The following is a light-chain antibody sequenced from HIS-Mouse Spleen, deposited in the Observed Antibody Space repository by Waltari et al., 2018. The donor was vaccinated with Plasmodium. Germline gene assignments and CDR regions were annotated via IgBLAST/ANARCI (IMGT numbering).Light chain of an antibody. Sequence: SYELTQPPPAPVSPGQTARITCCGDALPKKYAEWYQQKEGQAPVLVIHEDSKQPSGIPERFSGSSSGTMATLTISGAQVEDEADYYCYSTDSSGNHRVFGGGTKLTVL. CDR3: YSTDSSGNHRV. V-gene: IGLV3-10*01. CDR1: ALPKKY. J-gene: IGLJ3*02. CDR2: EDS.